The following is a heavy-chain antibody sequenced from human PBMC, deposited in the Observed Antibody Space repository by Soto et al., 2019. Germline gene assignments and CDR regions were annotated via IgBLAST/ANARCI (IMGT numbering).Heavy chain of an antibody. CDR3: ARVSSWSIYYYYYGMDV. CDR1: GFTFISYA. V-gene: IGHV3-30-3*01. CDR2: ISYDGSNK. Sequence: GGSLRLSCAASGFTFISYAMHWVRQAPGKGLEWVAVISYDGSNKYYADSVKGRFTISRDNSKNTLYLQMNSLRAEDTAVYYCARVSSWSIYYYYYGMDVWGQGTTVTVSS. D-gene: IGHD6-13*01. J-gene: IGHJ6*02.